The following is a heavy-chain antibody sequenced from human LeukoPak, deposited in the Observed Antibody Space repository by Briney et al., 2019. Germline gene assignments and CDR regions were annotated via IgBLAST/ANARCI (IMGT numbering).Heavy chain of an antibody. CDR1: GFTLSNYW. J-gene: IGHJ5*02. D-gene: IGHD5-24*01. Sequence: PGGSLRLSCAASGFTLSNYWMIWVRQAPGKGLEWVGNIKQDGSEKRYADSVRGRFSISRDNAQTSLYPQMNSLRAEDTAVYYCARASDPWLQLTWGQGTLVTVSS. CDR3: ARASDPWLQLT. V-gene: IGHV3-7*05. CDR2: IKQDGSEK.